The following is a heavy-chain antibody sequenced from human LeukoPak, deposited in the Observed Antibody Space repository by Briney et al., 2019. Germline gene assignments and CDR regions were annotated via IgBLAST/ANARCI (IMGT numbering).Heavy chain of an antibody. J-gene: IGHJ4*02. Sequence: ASVKVSCKASGYTFTSYYIHWVRQAPGQGLEWMGIINPSAGSTNCAQKFQGRVTMTRDTSTSTFYMELSSLTSEDTAVYYCARDLQWFDYWGQGTLVTVSS. CDR3: ARDLQWFDY. D-gene: IGHD3-3*01. CDR1: GYTFTSYY. CDR2: INPSAGST. V-gene: IGHV1-46*01.